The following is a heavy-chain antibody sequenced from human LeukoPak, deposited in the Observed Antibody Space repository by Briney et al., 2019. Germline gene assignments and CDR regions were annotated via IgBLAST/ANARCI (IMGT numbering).Heavy chain of an antibody. CDR3: ARDGSSVYYYDSSGYSVFDY. Sequence: SETLSLTCTVSGYSISSGYYWGWIRQPPGKGLEWIGSIYHSGSTYYNPSLKSRVTISVDTSKNQFSLKLSSVTAADTAVYYCARDGSSVYYYDSSGYSVFDYWGQGTLVTVSS. V-gene: IGHV4-38-2*02. CDR2: IYHSGST. CDR1: GYSISSGYY. J-gene: IGHJ4*02. D-gene: IGHD3-22*01.